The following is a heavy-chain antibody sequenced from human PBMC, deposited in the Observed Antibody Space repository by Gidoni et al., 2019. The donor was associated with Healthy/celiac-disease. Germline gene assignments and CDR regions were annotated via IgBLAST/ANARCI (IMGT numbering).Heavy chain of an antibody. V-gene: IGHV3-23*01. Sequence: EVQLLESGGGLVQPGGSRRLSCAASGFTLSSYAMSWVRQAPWQGLEWVSAISGSGGSRSYADSVKGRFTISRDNTKNTLYLQMNSLRAEDTAVYYCAKGGRSGSYYGFGEDGIYYYYYYMDVWGKGTTVTVSS. CDR1: GFTLSSYA. D-gene: IGHD3-10*01. CDR3: AKGGRSGSYYGFGEDGIYYYYYYMDV. J-gene: IGHJ6*03. CDR2: ISGSGGSR.